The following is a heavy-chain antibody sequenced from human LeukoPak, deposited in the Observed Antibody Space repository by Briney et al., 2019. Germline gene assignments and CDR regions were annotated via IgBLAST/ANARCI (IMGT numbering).Heavy chain of an antibody. CDR3: AKTFPYGTTWYGFCDY. CDR2: ITASGGST. CDR1: GFPLSNNV. Sequence: PGGSLRLSCAASGFPLSNNVMTWVRQAPGRGLDWLSAITASGGSTYYADSVKGRFTISRDNSKNTLYLQMNSLRADDTAVYYCAKTFPYGTTWYGFCDYWGQGALVTVSS. D-gene: IGHD3-3*01. V-gene: IGHV3-23*01. J-gene: IGHJ4*02.